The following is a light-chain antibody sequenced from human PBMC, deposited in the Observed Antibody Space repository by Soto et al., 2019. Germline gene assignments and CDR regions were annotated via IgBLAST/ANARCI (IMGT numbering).Light chain of an antibody. CDR3: QQVNSFPPFT. V-gene: IGKV1-9*01. J-gene: IGKJ4*01. Sequence: DIQLTQSPSFLSASVGDRVTITCRASQDISSSLAWYQQKPGKAPKILMYAASSLESWVPSRFSGSRSGTEFTLTISSLQPDDFATYYCQQVNSFPPFTFGGGTTVEIK. CDR2: AAS. CDR1: QDISSS.